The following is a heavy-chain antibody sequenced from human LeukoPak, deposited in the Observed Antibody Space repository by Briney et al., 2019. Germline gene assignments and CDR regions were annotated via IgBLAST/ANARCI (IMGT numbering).Heavy chain of an antibody. V-gene: IGHV3-30*18. CDR3: AKRQQLVRSYYYYGMDV. CDR2: ISYDGSNK. CDR1: GFTFSSYG. J-gene: IGHJ6*02. D-gene: IGHD6-13*01. Sequence: GRSLRLSCAASGFTFSSYGMHWVRQAPGKGLEWVAVISYDGSNKYYADSVKGRFTISRDNSKNTLYLQMNSLRAEDTAVYYCAKRQQLVRSYYYYGMDVWGRGTTVTVSS.